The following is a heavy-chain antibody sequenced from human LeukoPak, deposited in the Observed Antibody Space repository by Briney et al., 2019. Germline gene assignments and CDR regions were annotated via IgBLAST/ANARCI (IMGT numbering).Heavy chain of an antibody. CDR1: GFTFSSYA. Sequence: GGSLRLSCAASGFTFSSYAMHWVRQAPGKGLEWVAVISYDGSNEYYADSVKGRFTISRDNSKNTLYLQMNSLRAEDTAVYYCARDSYDSSGYYLGWGQGTLVTVSS. D-gene: IGHD3-22*01. V-gene: IGHV3-30-3*01. CDR3: ARDSYDSSGYYLG. CDR2: ISYDGSNE. J-gene: IGHJ4*02.